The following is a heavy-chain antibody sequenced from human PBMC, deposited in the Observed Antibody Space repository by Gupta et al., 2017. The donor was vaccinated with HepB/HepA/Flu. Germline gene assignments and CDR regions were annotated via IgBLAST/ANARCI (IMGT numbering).Heavy chain of an antibody. D-gene: IGHD2-2*01. CDR3: ARGPDIVVVPAASNWFDP. J-gene: IGHJ5*02. CDR2: INHSGST. Sequence: QVQLQQWGAGLLKPSETLSLTCAVYGGSFSGYYWSWIRQPPGKGLEWIGEINHSGSTNYNPSLKSRVTISVDTSKNQFSLKLSSVTAADTAVYYCARGPDIVVVPAASNWFDPWGQGTLVTVSS. CDR1: GGSFSGYY. V-gene: IGHV4-34*01.